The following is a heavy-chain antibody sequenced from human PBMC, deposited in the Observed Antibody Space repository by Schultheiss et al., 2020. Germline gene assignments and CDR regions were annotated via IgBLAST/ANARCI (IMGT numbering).Heavy chain of an antibody. CDR3: ARHTYYDFWSGYLATYYYYYGMDV. CDR1: GYTFTSYG. D-gene: IGHD3-3*01. V-gene: IGHV1-18*01. CDR2: ISAYNGNT. J-gene: IGHJ6*02. Sequence: ASVKVSSKASGYTFTSYGISWVRQAPGQGLEWMGWISAYNGNTNYAQKLQGRVTMTTDTSTSTAYMELRSLRSDDTAVYYCARHTYYDFWSGYLATYYYYYGMDVWGQGTTVTVSS.